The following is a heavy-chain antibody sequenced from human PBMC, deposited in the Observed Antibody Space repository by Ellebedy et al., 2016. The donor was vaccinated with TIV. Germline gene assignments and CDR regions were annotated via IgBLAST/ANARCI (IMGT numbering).Heavy chain of an antibody. CDR2: VSGSGKTT. D-gene: IGHD2-8*01. CDR3: ARVRSVYHYMDV. J-gene: IGHJ6*03. Sequence: GESLKISCAASGFTFSTYSMNWVRQAPGKGLEWVSYVSGSGKTTYYTDSVKGRFTISRDNAKNSLYLHMNSLRAEDTAMYYCARVRSVYHYMDVWGKGTMVTVSS. CDR1: GFTFSTYS. V-gene: IGHV3-48*04.